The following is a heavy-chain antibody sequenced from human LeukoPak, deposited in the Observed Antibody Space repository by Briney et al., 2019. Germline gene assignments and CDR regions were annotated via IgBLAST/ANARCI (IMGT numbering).Heavy chain of an antibody. D-gene: IGHD6-19*01. Sequence: PSEILSLTCTVSGGSISSYYWSWIRQPPGKGLEWIGYIYYSGSTNYNPSLKSRVTISVDTSKNQFSLKLSSVTAADTAVYYCASGWYGEYFQHWGQGTLVTVSS. CDR3: ASGWYGEYFQH. CDR1: GGSISSYY. V-gene: IGHV4-59*01. CDR2: IYYSGST. J-gene: IGHJ1*01.